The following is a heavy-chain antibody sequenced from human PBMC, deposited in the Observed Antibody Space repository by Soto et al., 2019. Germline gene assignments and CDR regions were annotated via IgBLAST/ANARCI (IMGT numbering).Heavy chain of an antibody. CDR1: GGSISGSY. D-gene: IGHD6-13*01. V-gene: IGHV4-59*01. CDR3: ARSVAVPGAHIHY. J-gene: IGHJ4*02. Sequence: SETLSLTCSVSGGSISGSYWSWIRQSPGKGLEWLGYVYYTGSTNYSPSLRSRVSISVDTSKNEFSLRLSSVTAADTAVYFCARSVAVPGAHIHYCGQGTQGTVST. CDR2: VYYTGST.